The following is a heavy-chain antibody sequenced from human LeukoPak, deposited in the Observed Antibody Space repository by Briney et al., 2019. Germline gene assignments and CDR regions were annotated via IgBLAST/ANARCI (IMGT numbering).Heavy chain of an antibody. D-gene: IGHD2-8*01. V-gene: IGHV3-7*01. CDR1: GFTFSTYW. J-gene: IGHJ4*02. Sequence: GGSLRLSCAASGFTFSTYWMSWVRQAPGKGLEWVANINQDGSQKRYVDSVQGRFTISRDNTKNSLFLQMNSLRAEDTAVYYCARLRDDVTKLDYWGQGTLVTVSS. CDR3: ARLRDDVTKLDY. CDR2: INQDGSQK.